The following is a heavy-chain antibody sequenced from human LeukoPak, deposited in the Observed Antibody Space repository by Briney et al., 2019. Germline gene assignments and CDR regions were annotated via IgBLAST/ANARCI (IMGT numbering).Heavy chain of an antibody. J-gene: IGHJ4*02. Sequence: PGGSLRLSCAASGFTFSTYAMTWVRQAPGKGLEWVSTISGSGDGTTYADSVKGRITVSRDNSENTLYLQMNSLRAEDTAVYYCARSLTDYYFDYWGQGTLVTVSS. CDR2: ISGSGDGT. D-gene: IGHD3-9*01. CDR3: ARSLTDYYFDY. V-gene: IGHV3-23*01. CDR1: GFTFSTYA.